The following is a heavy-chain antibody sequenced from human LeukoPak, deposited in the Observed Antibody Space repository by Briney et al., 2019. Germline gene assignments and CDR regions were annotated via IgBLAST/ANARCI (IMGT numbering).Heavy chain of an antibody. D-gene: IGHD5-12*01. Sequence: SETLSLTCTVSGGSISSYYWSWIRQPPGKGLEWIGYIYYSGSTNYNPSLKSRVTISVDTSKNQFSLKLSSVTAADTAVYYCARALGGSGYYYYGMDAWGQGTTVTVSS. CDR2: IYYSGST. V-gene: IGHV4-59*01. CDR1: GGSISSYY. J-gene: IGHJ6*02. CDR3: ARALGGSGYYYYGMDA.